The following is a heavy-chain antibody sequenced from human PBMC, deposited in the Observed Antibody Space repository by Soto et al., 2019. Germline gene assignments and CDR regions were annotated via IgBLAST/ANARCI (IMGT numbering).Heavy chain of an antibody. D-gene: IGHD2-21*02. V-gene: IGHV2-5*02. CDR1: VFSLNTGGVG. J-gene: IGHJ6*02. CDR2: IYWDDDK. Sequence: SGPTLVNPTQTLTLTCTISVFSLNTGGVGVGWIRQPPGKALEWLALIYWDDDKRYSPSLKSRLTITKDTSKNQVVLTMTNMDPLDTATYYCAYSRCGGDCLQSYSSHYYYGLDVWGQGTTVTVSS. CDR3: AYSRCGGDCLQSYSSHYYYGLDV.